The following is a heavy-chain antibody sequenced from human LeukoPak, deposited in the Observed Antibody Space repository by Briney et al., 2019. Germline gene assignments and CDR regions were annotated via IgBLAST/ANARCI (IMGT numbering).Heavy chain of an antibody. Sequence: GGSLRLSCAASGFTFSSYGMHWVRQAPGKGLEWVAFIRYDGSNKYYADSVKGRFTISRDNSKNTLYLQTNSLRAEDTAVYYCAKAHYDKGGPFDYWGQGTLVTVSS. CDR2: IRYDGSNK. CDR3: AKAHYDKGGPFDY. V-gene: IGHV3-30*02. CDR1: GFTFSSYG. D-gene: IGHD3-22*01. J-gene: IGHJ4*02.